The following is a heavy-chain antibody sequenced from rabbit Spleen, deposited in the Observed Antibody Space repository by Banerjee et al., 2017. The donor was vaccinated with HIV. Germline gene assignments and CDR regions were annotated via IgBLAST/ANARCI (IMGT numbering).Heavy chain of an antibody. CDR1: GFSLSNSYW. D-gene: IGHD8-1*01. CDR3: ARDAGTSFSTYGMDL. CDR2: IYAGSSDST. Sequence: QEQLVESGGGLFQPGTSLTLTCTASGFSLSNSYWICWVRQAPGKGLEWIASIYAGSSDSTYSATWAKGRFTISKTSSTTVTLQMTSLTVADTATYFCARDAGTSFSTYGMDLWGPGTLVTVS. V-gene: IGHV1S45*01. J-gene: IGHJ6*01.